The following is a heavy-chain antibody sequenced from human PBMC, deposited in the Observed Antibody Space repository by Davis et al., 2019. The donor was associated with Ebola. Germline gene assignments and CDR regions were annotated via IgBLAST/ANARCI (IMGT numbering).Heavy chain of an antibody. CDR2: MYYSGIT. V-gene: IGHV4-59*12. CDR3: ARGKWFDP. CDR1: GASISSYY. Sequence: MPSETLSLTCTISGASISSYYWNWIRQPPGKGLEWIRYMYYSGITDYNPSLRSRVTVSVDTSKNQFSLRLTSVAAADTAVYFCARGKWFDPWGQGTLVSVTS. J-gene: IGHJ5*02.